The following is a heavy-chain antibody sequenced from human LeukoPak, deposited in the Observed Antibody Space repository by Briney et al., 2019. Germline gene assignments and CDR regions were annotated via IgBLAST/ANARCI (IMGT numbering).Heavy chain of an antibody. J-gene: IGHJ4*02. CDR3: ARAGYSSSRSIDY. V-gene: IGHV1-8*03. CDR1: GYTFTSYD. D-gene: IGHD6-13*01. Sequence: ASVKVSCKASGYTFTSYDTNWVRQATGRGLEWMGWMNPNSGNTGYAQKFQGRVTITRNTSISTAYMELSSLRSEDTAVYYCARAGYSSSRSIDYWGQGTLVTVSS. CDR2: MNPNSGNT.